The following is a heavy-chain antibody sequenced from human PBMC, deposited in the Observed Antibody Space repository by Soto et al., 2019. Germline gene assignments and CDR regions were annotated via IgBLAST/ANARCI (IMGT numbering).Heavy chain of an antibody. CDR2: IGTVGDT. CDR1: GFTFSGYD. D-gene: IGHD2-15*01. Sequence: PGGSLRLSCAASGFTFSGYDMHWVRQPTGKGLEWVSAIGTVGDTYYPGSVKGRFTVSRENAKNSLYLQMNSLRAGDTAVYYCARVPAYCSGGSCYLGAFDIWGQGTTVTVSS. V-gene: IGHV3-13*01. CDR3: ARVPAYCSGGSCYLGAFDI. J-gene: IGHJ3*02.